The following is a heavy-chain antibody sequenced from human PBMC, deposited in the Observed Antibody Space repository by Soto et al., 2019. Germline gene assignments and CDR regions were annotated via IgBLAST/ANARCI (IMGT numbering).Heavy chain of an antibody. Sequence: GGSLRLSYAASGFTFSSYSMNWVRHAPGKGLEWVSYISSSSSTIYYADSVKGRFTISRDNAKNSLYLQMNSLRDEDTAVYYCARDEVPGSYYYYYGMDVWGQGTTVTVSS. CDR3: ARDEVPGSYYYYYGMDV. D-gene: IGHD1-1*01. J-gene: IGHJ6*02. CDR2: ISSSSSTI. CDR1: GFTFSSYS. V-gene: IGHV3-48*02.